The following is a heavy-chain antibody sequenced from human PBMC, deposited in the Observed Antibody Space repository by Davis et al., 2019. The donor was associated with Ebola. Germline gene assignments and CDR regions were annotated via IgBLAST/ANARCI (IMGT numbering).Heavy chain of an antibody. D-gene: IGHD5-24*01. V-gene: IGHV3-74*01. Sequence: PGGSLRLSCAASGFTFSSYWMHWVRQAPGKGLVWVSRINRDGSTTSYADSVKGRFTISRDNAKNTLYLQMNSLRAEDTAVYYCAGGAMATTNWGQGTLVTVSS. CDR2: INRDGSTT. J-gene: IGHJ4*02. CDR3: AGGAMATTN. CDR1: GFTFSSYW.